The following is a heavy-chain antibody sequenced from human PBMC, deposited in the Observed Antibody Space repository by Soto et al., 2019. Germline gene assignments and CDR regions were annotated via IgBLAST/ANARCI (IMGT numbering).Heavy chain of an antibody. CDR1: GSTFASNA. Sequence: EVQLLESGEAWLRPGGSWRPSWAASGSTFASNALGWVGRAPGKGLEWVSAISGSGGSTYYADSVKGRFTISRDNSKNTLYLQMNSLRAEDTAVYYCAEGPELLGLDYWGQGTLVTVSS. CDR2: ISGSGGST. D-gene: IGHD1-26*01. J-gene: IGHJ4*02. CDR3: AEGPELLGLDY. V-gene: IGHV3-23*01.